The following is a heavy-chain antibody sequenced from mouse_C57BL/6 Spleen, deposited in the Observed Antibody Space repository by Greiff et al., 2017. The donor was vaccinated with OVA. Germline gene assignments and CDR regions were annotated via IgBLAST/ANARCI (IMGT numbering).Heavy chain of an antibody. V-gene: IGHV14-3*01. CDR3: AREGITTVDYLDY. CDR2: IDPANGNT. D-gene: IGHD1-1*01. J-gene: IGHJ2*01. Sequence: EVQLQQPGAELVKPGASVKLSCKASGYTFTSYWMHWVKQRPGRGLEWIGRIDPANGNTKSAPKFQGKATITADTSSNTAYLQLSSLTSEDTAIYYCAREGITTVDYLDYWGQGTTLTVSS. CDR1: GYTFTSYW.